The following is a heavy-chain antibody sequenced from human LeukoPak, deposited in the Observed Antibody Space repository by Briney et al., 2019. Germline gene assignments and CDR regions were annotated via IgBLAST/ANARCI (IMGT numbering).Heavy chain of an antibody. D-gene: IGHD1-14*01. CDR3: ALEIVEHRAFDI. V-gene: IGHV1-2*02. CDR2: INPNSGGT. CDR1: GYTFTGYY. Sequence: ASVNVSCKASGYTFTGYYMHWVRQAPGQGLEWMGWINPNSGGTNYAQKFQGRVTMTRDTSISTAYMELSRLRSDDTAVYYCALEIVEHRAFDIWGQGTMVTASS. J-gene: IGHJ3*02.